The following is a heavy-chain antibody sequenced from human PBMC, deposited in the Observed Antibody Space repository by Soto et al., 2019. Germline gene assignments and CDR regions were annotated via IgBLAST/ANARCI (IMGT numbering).Heavy chain of an antibody. V-gene: IGHV3-33*01. D-gene: IGHD2-21*02. CDR2: IWYDGSNK. J-gene: IGHJ6*02. CDR3: ARTGGGDLDYYGMDV. Sequence: QAGGSLRLSCAASGFTFSSYGMHWVRQAPGKGLEWVAVIWYDGSNKYYADSVEGRFTISRDNSKNTLYLQMNSLRAEDTAVYYCARTGGGDLDYYGMDVWGQGTTVTVSS. CDR1: GFTFSSYG.